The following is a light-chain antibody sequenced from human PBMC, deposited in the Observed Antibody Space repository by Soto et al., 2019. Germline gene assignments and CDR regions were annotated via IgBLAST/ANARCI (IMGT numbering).Light chain of an antibody. Sequence: QSALTQPASVSGSPGQSITISCTGTSSDVGDHNYVSWYQQQPGKAPKLMIYAVSNRPSGVSNRFSGSKSVNTASLTISGLQAEDEADYYCSSYTTSSTVIFGGGTKVTVL. CDR1: SSDVGDHNY. CDR3: SSYTTSSTVI. CDR2: AVS. V-gene: IGLV2-14*03. J-gene: IGLJ2*01.